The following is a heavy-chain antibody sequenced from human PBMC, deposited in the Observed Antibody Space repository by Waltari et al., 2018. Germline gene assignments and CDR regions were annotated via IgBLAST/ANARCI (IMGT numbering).Heavy chain of an antibody. J-gene: IGHJ3*02. CDR1: GGSISSSSYY. CDR3: ARDPRELGAFDI. D-gene: IGHD3-16*01. CDR2: IYYSGST. Sequence: QLQLQESGPGLVKPSETLSLTCTVSGGSISSSSYYWGWIRQPPGKGLEWIGSIYYSGSTSYNPSLKSRVTISVDTSKNQFSLKLSSVTAADTAVYYCARDPRELGAFDIWGQGTMVTVSS. V-gene: IGHV4-39*07.